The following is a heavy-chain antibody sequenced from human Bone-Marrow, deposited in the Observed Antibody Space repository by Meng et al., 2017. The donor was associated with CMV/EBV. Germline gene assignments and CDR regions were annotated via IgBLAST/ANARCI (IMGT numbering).Heavy chain of an antibody. CDR3: ARDGTYYDFWSGYYTGILDD. J-gene: IGHJ4*02. Sequence: GESLKISCAASGFTFSSYSMNWVRQAPGKGLEWVSSISSSSSYIYYADSVKGRFTISRDNAKNSLYPQMNSLRAEDTAVYYCARDGTYYDFWSGYYTGILDDWGQGTLVTVSS. V-gene: IGHV3-21*01. D-gene: IGHD3-3*01. CDR2: ISSSSSYI. CDR1: GFTFSSYS.